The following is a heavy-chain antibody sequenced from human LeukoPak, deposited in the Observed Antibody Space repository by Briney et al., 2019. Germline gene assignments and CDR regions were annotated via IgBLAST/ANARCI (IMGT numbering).Heavy chain of an antibody. D-gene: IGHD3-16*02. CDR1: GFTFSSYG. Sequence: GGSLRLSCAASGFTFSSYGMHWVRQAPGKGLEWVAVIWYDGSNKYYADSVKGRFTISRDNSKNTLYLQMNSLRAEDTAVYYRARGASWDYDYVWGSYRQEAFDYWGQGTLVTVSS. CDR2: IWYDGSNK. V-gene: IGHV3-33*01. J-gene: IGHJ4*02. CDR3: ARGASWDYDYVWGSYRQEAFDY.